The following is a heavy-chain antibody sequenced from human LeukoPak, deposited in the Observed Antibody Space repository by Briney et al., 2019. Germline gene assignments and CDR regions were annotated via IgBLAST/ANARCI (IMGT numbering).Heavy chain of an antibody. CDR2: ISYDGSNK. Sequence: GGSLRLSCAASGFTLSSYTMTWVRQAPGKGLEWVAVISYDGSNKYYADSVKGRFTISRDNSKNTLYLQMNSLRAEDTAVYYCAKAGPDYDILVSGEYFQHWGQGTLVTVSS. D-gene: IGHD3-9*01. V-gene: IGHV3-30*18. CDR1: GFTLSSYT. CDR3: AKAGPDYDILVSGEYFQH. J-gene: IGHJ1*01.